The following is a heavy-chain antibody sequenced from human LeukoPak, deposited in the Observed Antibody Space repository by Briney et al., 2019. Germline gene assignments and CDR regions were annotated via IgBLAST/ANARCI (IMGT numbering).Heavy chain of an antibody. V-gene: IGHV1-69*05. CDR1: GGTFSSYA. Sequence: SVKVSCKASGGTFSSYAISWVRQAPGQGLEWMGGIIPIFGTANYAQKLQGRVTMTTDTSTSTAYMELRGLRSDDTAVYYCARDKRITMVRGVINPLPFDYWGQGTLVTVSS. D-gene: IGHD3-10*01. CDR2: IIPIFGTA. J-gene: IGHJ4*02. CDR3: ARDKRITMVRGVINPLPFDY.